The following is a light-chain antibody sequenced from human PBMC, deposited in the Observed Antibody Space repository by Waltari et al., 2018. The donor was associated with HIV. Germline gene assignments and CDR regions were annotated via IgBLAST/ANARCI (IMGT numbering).Light chain of an antibody. J-gene: IGKJ2*01. CDR2: GAS. Sequence: EVVMTHSPATLSVSPGERATLSCRASPSVINNLAWYQQKPGQAPRLLIYGASTRAIGIPARFSGSGSGTEFSLTISSLQSEDFAVYYCQQYNNWPRIFGQGTKLEI. V-gene: IGKV3-15*01. CDR1: PSVINN. CDR3: QQYNNWPRI.